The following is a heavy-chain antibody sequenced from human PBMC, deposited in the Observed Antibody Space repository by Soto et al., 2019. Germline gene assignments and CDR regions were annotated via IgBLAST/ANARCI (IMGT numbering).Heavy chain of an antibody. CDR2: ISGSGGST. CDR3: LCPPGGSCSHDAFDI. D-gene: IGHD2-15*01. V-gene: IGHV3-23*01. J-gene: IGHJ3*02. Sequence: GGSLRLSCAASGFTFSSYAMSWVRQAPGKGLEWVSAISGSGGSTYYADSVKGRFTISRDNSKNTLYLQMNSLRAEDTAVYYCLCPPGGSCSHDAFDIWGQGTMVTVSS. CDR1: GFTFSSYA.